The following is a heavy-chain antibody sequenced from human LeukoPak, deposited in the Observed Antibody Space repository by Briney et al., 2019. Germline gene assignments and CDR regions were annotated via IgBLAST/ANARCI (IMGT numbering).Heavy chain of an antibody. J-gene: IGHJ4*02. V-gene: IGHV3-23*01. CDR2: ISGSGGST. Sequence: GGSLRLSCAASGFAFSSYGMSWVRQAPGKGLEWVSSISGSGGSTYYGDSVKGRFTTSRDNFKNTSYLQMTSVRAEDTAVYYCAKDPYSGYPYYFDYWGQGTLVTVSS. CDR1: GFAFSSYG. D-gene: IGHD3-22*01. CDR3: AKDPYSGYPYYFDY.